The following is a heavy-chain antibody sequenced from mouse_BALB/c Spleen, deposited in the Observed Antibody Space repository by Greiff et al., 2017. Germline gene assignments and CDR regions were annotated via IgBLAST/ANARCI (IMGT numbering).Heavy chain of an antibody. Sequence: QGQLQQSAAELARPGAAAKMSCKASGYTFPSYTMHWVKQRPGQGLEWIGYINHSSGYTEYNQKFKDKTTLTADKSSSTAYMQLSSLTSEDSAVYYCASGGWLLRTAMDYWGQGTSVTVSS. J-gene: IGHJ4*01. D-gene: IGHD2-3*01. CDR1: GYTFPSYT. CDR3: ASGGWLLRTAMDY. CDR2: INHSSGYT. V-gene: IGHV1-4*02.